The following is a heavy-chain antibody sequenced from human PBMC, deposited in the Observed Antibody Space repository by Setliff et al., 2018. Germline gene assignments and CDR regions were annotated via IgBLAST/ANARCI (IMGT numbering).Heavy chain of an antibody. D-gene: IGHD6-13*01. CDR2: ISAYNGNT. CDR1: GYTLTELS. J-gene: IGHJ4*02. CDR3: ARGAAAGYYFDY. V-gene: IGHV1-18*01. Sequence: ASVKVSCKVSGYTLTELSMHWVRQATGQGLEWMGWISAYNGNTNYAQKLQGRVTMTTDTSTSTAYMELRSLRSDDTAVYYCARGAAAGYYFDYWGQGTLVTVSS.